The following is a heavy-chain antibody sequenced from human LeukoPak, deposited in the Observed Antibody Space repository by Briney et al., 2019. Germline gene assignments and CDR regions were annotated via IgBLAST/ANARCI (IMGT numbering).Heavy chain of an antibody. CDR1: GYSISSGYY. J-gene: IGHJ4*02. Sequence: SETLSLTCTVSGYSISSGYYWGWIRQPPGKGLEWIGSIYHSGSTYYNPSLKSRVTISVDTSKNQFSLKLSSVTAADTAVYYCARGRIQLDGYYFDYWGQGTLVTVSS. D-gene: IGHD5-18*01. CDR3: ARGRIQLDGYYFDY. CDR2: IYHSGST. V-gene: IGHV4-38-2*02.